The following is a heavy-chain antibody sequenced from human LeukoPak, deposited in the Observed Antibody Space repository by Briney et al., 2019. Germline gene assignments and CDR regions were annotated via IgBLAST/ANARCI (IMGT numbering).Heavy chain of an antibody. J-gene: IGHJ4*02. D-gene: IGHD2-21*02. CDR1: GGSFSGYY. Sequence: PSETLSLTCAVYGGSFSGYYWSWIRQPPGKGLEWIGEINHSGSTNYNPSLKSRVTISVDTSKNQFSLKLSSVTAADTAVYYCARACGGDCPVDYWGQGTLVTVSS. V-gene: IGHV4-34*01. CDR2: INHSGST. CDR3: ARACGGDCPVDY.